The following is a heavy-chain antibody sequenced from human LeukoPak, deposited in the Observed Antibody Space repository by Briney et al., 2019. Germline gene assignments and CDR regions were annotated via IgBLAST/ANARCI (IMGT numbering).Heavy chain of an antibody. CDR3: AKSNSGGVIVIYLDY. CDR1: GFTFSSYA. CDR2: ISGSGGST. D-gene: IGHD3-16*02. V-gene: IGHV3-23*01. J-gene: IGHJ4*02. Sequence: GGSLRLSCAASGFTFSSYAMSWVRQAPGKGLKWVSAISGSGGSTYYADSVKGRFTISRDNSKNTLYLQMNSLRAEDTAVYYCAKSNSGGVIVIYLDYWGQGTLVTVSS.